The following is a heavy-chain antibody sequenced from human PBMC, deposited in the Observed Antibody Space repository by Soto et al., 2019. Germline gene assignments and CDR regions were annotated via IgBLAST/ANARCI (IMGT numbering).Heavy chain of an antibody. V-gene: IGHV5-51*01. J-gene: IGHJ4*02. CDR3: ARHQYNSNLFDY. CDR2: IFPSDSDT. Sequence: GDSLNISFKGSGYSFTSYWIGWVRQMPGKGLEWMGIIFPSDSDTRYSPSFQGQVTISADKSISTAYLQWSSLKASDTAMYYCARHQYNSNLFDYWGQGTLVTVS. D-gene: IGHD4-4*01. CDR1: GYSFTSYW.